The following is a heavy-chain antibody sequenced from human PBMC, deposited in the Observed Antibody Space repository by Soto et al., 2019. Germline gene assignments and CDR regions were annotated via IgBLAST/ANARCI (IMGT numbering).Heavy chain of an antibody. CDR3: ARTSDRHTAMVPSYGMDV. CDR1: GYTFTSYA. D-gene: IGHD5-18*01. Sequence: QVQLVQSGSELKKPGASVKVSCKASGYTFTSYAMNWVRQAPGQGLEWMGWINTNTGNPTYAQGFTGRFVFSLDTSVSTAYRQICRLKAEDTAEYYCARTSDRHTAMVPSYGMDVWGQGTTVIVSS. V-gene: IGHV7-4-1*01. CDR2: INTNTGNP. J-gene: IGHJ6*02.